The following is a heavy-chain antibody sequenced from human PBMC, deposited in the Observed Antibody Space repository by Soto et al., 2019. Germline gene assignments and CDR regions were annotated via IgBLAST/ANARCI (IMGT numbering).Heavy chain of an antibody. D-gene: IGHD1-1*01. CDR1: GYTFTLYD. CDR3: ARGRGRGTDY. Sequence: QVQLVQSGAEVKKPGASVKVPCKASGYTFTLYDINWVRQATGQGLEWMGWMNPNSDNTGYAQKFQGRVTMTRDTSISTAYMELSSLRSDDTAVYYCARGRGRGTDYWGQGTLVTVSS. CDR2: MNPNSDNT. J-gene: IGHJ4*02. V-gene: IGHV1-8*01.